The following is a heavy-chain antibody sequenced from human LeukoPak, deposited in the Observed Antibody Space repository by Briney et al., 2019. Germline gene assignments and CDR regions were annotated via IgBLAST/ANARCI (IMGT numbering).Heavy chain of an antibody. CDR1: GFTFSSYA. D-gene: IGHD3-10*01. Sequence: PGGSLRLSCAASGFTFSSYAMSWVRQAPGKGLEWVSAISGSGGSTYYADSVKGRFTISRDNSKNTLYLQMNSLRAEDTAVYYCAKDSLYGPGSYWVYWGQGTLVTVSS. V-gene: IGHV3-23*01. J-gene: IGHJ4*02. CDR3: AKDSLYGPGSYWVY. CDR2: ISGSGGST.